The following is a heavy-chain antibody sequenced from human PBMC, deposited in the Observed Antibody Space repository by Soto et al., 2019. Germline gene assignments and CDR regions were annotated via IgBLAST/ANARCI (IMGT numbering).Heavy chain of an antibody. Sequence: GSLRLSCAASGFTFSSYAMSWVRQAPGKGLEWVSAISGSGGSTYYADSVKGRFTISRDNSKNTLYLQMNSLRAEDTAVYYCARGAVAGLFFDYWGQGTLVTVSS. D-gene: IGHD6-19*01. CDR1: GFTFSSYA. J-gene: IGHJ4*02. CDR3: ARGAVAGLFFDY. V-gene: IGHV3-23*01. CDR2: ISGSGGST.